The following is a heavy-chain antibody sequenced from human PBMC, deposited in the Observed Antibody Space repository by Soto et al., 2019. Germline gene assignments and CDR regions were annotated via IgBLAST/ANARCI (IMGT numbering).Heavy chain of an antibody. CDR1: GYTFTSYD. D-gene: IGHD2-2*01. V-gene: IGHV1-8*01. CDR3: ARATSNYGYYGMDV. CDR2: MNPNSGNT. J-gene: IGHJ6*02. Sequence: GASVKVSSKASGYTFTSYDINWVRQATGQGLEWMGWMNPNSGNTGYAQKFQGRVTMTRNTSISTAYMELSSLRSEDTAVYYCARATSNYGYYGMDVWGQGATVTVS.